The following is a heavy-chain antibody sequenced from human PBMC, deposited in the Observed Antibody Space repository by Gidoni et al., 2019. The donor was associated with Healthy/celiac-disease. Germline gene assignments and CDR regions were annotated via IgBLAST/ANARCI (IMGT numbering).Heavy chain of an antibody. CDR3: ARKAPYTIFGVVTMSNWFDP. V-gene: IGHV4-39*01. D-gene: IGHD3-3*01. Sequence: QLQLQESCPGLVKPSETLSLTCTVSGGSISSSSYYWGWIRQPPGKGLEWIGSIYYSGSTYYNPSLKSRVTISVDTSKNQFSLKLSSVTAADTAVYYCARKAPYTIFGVVTMSNWFDPWGQGTLVTVSS. J-gene: IGHJ5*02. CDR2: IYYSGST. CDR1: GGSISSSSYY.